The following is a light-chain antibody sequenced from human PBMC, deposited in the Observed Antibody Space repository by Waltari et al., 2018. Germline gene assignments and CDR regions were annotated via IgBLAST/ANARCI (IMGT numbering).Light chain of an antibody. Sequence: IVMPPSPATLSVSPGERATLSCSASQSVNSNLAWYQHKPGQALRLLIYGASTGATGIPAGFSGSGSETEFTLTISSLQSEDFAVYYCQQYNNWPFTFGGGTKVEIK. CDR3: QQYNNWPFT. CDR1: QSVNSN. CDR2: GAS. J-gene: IGKJ4*02. V-gene: IGKV3-15*01.